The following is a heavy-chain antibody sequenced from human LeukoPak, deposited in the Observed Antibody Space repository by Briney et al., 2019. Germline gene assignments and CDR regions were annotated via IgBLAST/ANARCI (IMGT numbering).Heavy chain of an antibody. CDR3: AKDVWGNTPYLFDY. D-gene: IGHD2-8*01. Sequence: GGSLRLSCAASGFTFSSYGMHWVRQAPGKGLEWVAVIWYDGSNKYYADSVKGRFTISRDNSKNTLYLQMNSLRAEDTAVYYCAKDVWGNTPYLFDYWGQGTLVTVSS. V-gene: IGHV3-33*06. CDR2: IWYDGSNK. J-gene: IGHJ4*02. CDR1: GFTFSSYG.